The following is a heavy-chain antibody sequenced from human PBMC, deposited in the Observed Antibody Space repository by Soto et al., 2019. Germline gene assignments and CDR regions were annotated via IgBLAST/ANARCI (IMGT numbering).Heavy chain of an antibody. CDR3: ARESRRYCSGGSCYFGGYGY. D-gene: IGHD2-15*01. CDR2: ISSSSSYI. Sequence: GGSLRLSCAASGFTFSSYSMNWVRQAPGKGLEWVSSISSSSSYIYYADSVKGRFTISRDNAKNSLYLQMNSLRAEDTAVYYWARESRRYCSGGSCYFGGYGYWGQGTLVTVSS. V-gene: IGHV3-21*01. J-gene: IGHJ4*02. CDR1: GFTFSSYS.